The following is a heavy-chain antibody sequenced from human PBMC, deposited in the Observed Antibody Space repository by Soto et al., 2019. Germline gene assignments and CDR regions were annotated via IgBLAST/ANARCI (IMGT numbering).Heavy chain of an antibody. J-gene: IGHJ6*01. CDR1: GYTFTSYG. D-gene: IGHD3-9*01. V-gene: IGHV1-18*01. Sequence: QVQLVQSGAEVKKPGASVKVSCKASGYTFTSYGISWVRQAPGQGLEWMGWISAYNDNTNYAQKLQGRVTMTTDTPTSTAYMELRSLRSDDTAVYYCARDPYDILTKDPLEEGYGMDVWGQGTTVTVSS. CDR2: ISAYNDNT. CDR3: ARDPYDILTKDPLEEGYGMDV.